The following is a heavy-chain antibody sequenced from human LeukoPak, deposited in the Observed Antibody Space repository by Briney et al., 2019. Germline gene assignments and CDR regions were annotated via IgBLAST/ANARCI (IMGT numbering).Heavy chain of an antibody. D-gene: IGHD2-2*01. CDR2: IGTAGDP. CDR3: AREYCSSTSCYFDY. V-gene: IGHV3-13*05. J-gene: IGHJ4*02. Sequence: GGSLRLSCAASGFTFSSYDMHWVRQATGKGLEWVSAIGTAGDPYYPGSVKGRFTISRENAKNSLYLQMNSLRVGDTAVYYCAREYCSSTSCYFDYWGQGTLVTVSS. CDR1: GFTFSSYD.